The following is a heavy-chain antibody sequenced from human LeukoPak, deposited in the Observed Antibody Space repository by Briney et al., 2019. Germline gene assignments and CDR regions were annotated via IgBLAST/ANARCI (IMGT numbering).Heavy chain of an antibody. CDR1: VYTFTRYY. Sequence: SVKVSSKASVYTFTRYYMHGTRQAPGQSLEWMAWIDPNSGVTNYAQKFQGRVTMTGDTSIIPDYMELSRLRSADTAVYYCARERGYYYDSSGNSYSYWGQGTLVTVSS. CDR2: IDPNSGVT. J-gene: IGHJ4*02. D-gene: IGHD3-22*01. CDR3: ARERGYYYDSSGNSYSY. V-gene: IGHV1-2*02.